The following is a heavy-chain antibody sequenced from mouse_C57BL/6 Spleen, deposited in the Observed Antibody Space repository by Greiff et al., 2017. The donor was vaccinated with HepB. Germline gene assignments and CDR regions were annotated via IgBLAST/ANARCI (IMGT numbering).Heavy chain of an antibody. CDR3: ATPYDYDGEGLFAY. V-gene: IGHV1-74*01. CDR2: IHPSDSDT. Sequence: QVHVKQSGAELVKPGASVKVSCKASGYTFTSYWMHWVKQRPGQGLEWIGRIHPSDSDTNYNQKFKGKATLTVDKSSSTAYMQLSSLTSEDSAVYYCATPYDYDGEGLFAYWGQGTLVTVSA. CDR1: GYTFTSYW. J-gene: IGHJ3*01. D-gene: IGHD2-4*01.